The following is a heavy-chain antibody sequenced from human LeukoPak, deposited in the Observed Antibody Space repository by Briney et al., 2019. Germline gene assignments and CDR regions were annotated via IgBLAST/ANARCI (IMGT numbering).Heavy chain of an antibody. CDR2: ISSSSRHI. D-gene: IGHD4-17*01. Sequence: PVGSLRLSCAASGFTFSSYSMNWVRQAPGKGLEWVSSISSSSRHIYYADSVKGRFTIFRDDAKNSLFLQMDSLRVEDTAMYYCVRDFSTVTTAYLHHWGQGTLLTVSS. CDR1: GFTFSSYS. V-gene: IGHV3-21*04. J-gene: IGHJ1*01. CDR3: VRDFSTVTTAYLHH.